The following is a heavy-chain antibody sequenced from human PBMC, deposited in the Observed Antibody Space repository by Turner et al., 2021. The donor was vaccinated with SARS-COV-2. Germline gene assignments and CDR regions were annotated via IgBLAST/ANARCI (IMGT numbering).Heavy chain of an antibody. CDR1: VVSLSGYY. Sequence: QVQLQQWGAGPLKPSETLSLICAVNVVSLSGYYWTWVRQPPGKGVEWIWEVHPYGTTYYNPSLKSRVSMSVETSKNQFSLKLNSLTAADTAFYYCARGDDPRKSGVVWGQGTLVTVSS. J-gene: IGHJ4*02. V-gene: IGHV4-34*01. D-gene: IGHD3-3*01. CDR3: ARGDDPRKSGVV. CDR2: VHPYGTT.